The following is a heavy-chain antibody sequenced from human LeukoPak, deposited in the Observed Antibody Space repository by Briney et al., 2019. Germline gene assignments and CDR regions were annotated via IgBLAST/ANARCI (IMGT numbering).Heavy chain of an antibody. Sequence: SETLSLTCTVSGGSISSSSYYWGWIRQPPGKGLEWIGSIYYSGSTYYNPSLKSRVTISVDTSKNQFSLKLSSVTAADTAVYYCARLSTVGGFYYFDYWGQGTLVTVSS. V-gene: IGHV4-39*01. D-gene: IGHD3-16*01. J-gene: IGHJ4*02. CDR2: IYYSGST. CDR3: ARLSTVGGFYYFDY. CDR1: GGSISSSSYY.